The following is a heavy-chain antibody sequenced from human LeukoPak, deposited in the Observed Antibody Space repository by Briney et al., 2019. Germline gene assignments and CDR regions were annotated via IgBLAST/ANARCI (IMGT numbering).Heavy chain of an antibody. CDR3: ARSSSWYAWFDP. V-gene: IGHV4-59*01. Sequence: SETLSLTCTVSGGSISSYYWRWIRQPPGKGLEWIGYIYYTGSTNYNPSLKSRVTISVDTSKNQFSLKLSSVTAADTAVYYCARSSSWYAWFDPWGQGALVTVSS. J-gene: IGHJ5*02. D-gene: IGHD6-13*01. CDR1: GGSISSYY. CDR2: IYYTGST.